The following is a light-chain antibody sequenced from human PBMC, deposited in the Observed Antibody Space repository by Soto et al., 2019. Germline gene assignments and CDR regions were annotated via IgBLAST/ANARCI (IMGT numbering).Light chain of an antibody. CDR2: GAS. CDR3: QQYGGSPYT. Sequence: EIVLTQSPDTLSLSPGERATLSCRASQSVSSNYLAWYQQKPGQAPRLLIYGASNRPGGIPAKFSGSGSGTDFTLTINRLEPEDFAVYYCQQYGGSPYTFAQGTKVEI. CDR1: QSVSSNY. J-gene: IGKJ2*01. V-gene: IGKV3-20*01.